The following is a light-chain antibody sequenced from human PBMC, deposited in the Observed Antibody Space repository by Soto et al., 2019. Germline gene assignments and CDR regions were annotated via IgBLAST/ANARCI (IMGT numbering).Light chain of an antibody. CDR1: QSVNSH. CDR3: QQYNNWLWT. CDR2: GAS. J-gene: IGKJ1*01. Sequence: EIVMTQSPATLSVSPGERATISCRASQSVNSHLAWYQQRPGQAPRLLIYGASTRATSVPARFSGSGYGTEFTLTINSLQSEDFAVYYCQQYNNWLWTFGQGTKVDI. V-gene: IGKV3-15*01.